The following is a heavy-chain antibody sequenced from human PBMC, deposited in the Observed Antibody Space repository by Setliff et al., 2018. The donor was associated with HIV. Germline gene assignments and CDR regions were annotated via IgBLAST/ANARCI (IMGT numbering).Heavy chain of an antibody. CDR3: ARDDHYYDMESILSDWYFDL. V-gene: IGHV1-69*13. D-gene: IGHD3-16*01. CDR2: IIPIFGST. J-gene: IGHJ2*01. Sequence: SVKVSCKASGGTIRKYSISWVRQAPGQGLEWMGGIIPIFGSTQSAQKFQHRMSITADESTDTVHMELSSLTSEDTAVYYCARDDHYYDMESILSDWYFDLWDRGTLVTVSS. CDR1: GGTIRKYS.